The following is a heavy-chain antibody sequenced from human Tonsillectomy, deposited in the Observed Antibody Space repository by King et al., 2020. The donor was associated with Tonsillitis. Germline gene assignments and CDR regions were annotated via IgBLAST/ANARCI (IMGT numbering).Heavy chain of an antibody. Sequence: VQLVESGGGVVQPGRSLRLSCAASGFSFRSYAMHWVRQAPGKGLEWVAVISYDGSSKYYADSVKGRFTISRDNSKNTLYMQMNSLRAEDTAVYYCARDLQGQNDYWGQGTLVTVSS. D-gene: IGHD4-11*01. CDR3: ARDLQGQNDY. V-gene: IGHV3-30*04. CDR1: GFSFRSYA. CDR2: ISYDGSSK. J-gene: IGHJ4*02.